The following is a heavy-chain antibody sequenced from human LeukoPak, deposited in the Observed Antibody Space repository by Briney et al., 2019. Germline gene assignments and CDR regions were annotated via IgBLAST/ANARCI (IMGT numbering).Heavy chain of an antibody. J-gene: IGHJ4*02. CDR3: AKAEAYYYASSGYYFDY. V-gene: IGHV3-30*02. CDR2: IRYDGSNK. Sequence: GGSLRLSCAASRFTFSSYGMHWVRRAPGKGLERVAFIRYDGSNKYYADSVKGRFTISRDNSKNTLYLQMNSLRAEDTAVYYCAKAEAYYYASSGYYFDYWGQGTLVTVSS. CDR1: RFTFSSYG. D-gene: IGHD3-22*01.